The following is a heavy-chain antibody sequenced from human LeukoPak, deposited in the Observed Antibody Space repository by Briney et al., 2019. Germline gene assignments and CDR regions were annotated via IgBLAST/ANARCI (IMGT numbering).Heavy chain of an antibody. CDR1: GGSFSGYY. J-gene: IGHJ3*02. CDR3: ARARPRGSYDSSGYYDAFDI. CDR2: INHSGST. V-gene: IGHV4-34*01. Sequence: PSETLSLTCAVYGGSFSGYYWSWIRQPPGKGLEWIGEINHSGSTNYNPSLKSRVTISVDTSKNQFSLKLSSVTAADTAVYYCARARPRGSYDSSGYYDAFDIWGQGTTVTVAS. D-gene: IGHD3-22*01.